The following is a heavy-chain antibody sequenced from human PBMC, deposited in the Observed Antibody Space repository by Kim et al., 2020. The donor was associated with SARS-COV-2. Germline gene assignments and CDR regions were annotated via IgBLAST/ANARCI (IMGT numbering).Heavy chain of an antibody. D-gene: IGHD6-13*01. Sequence: ASVKVSCKASGYTFTSYGISWVRQAPGQGLEWMGWISAYNGNTNYAQKLQGRVTMTTDTSTSTAYMELRSLRSDDTAVYYCARDEGYSSSWYLLGALNPGGPYYYYGMDVWGQGTTVTVSS. J-gene: IGHJ6*02. CDR3: ARDEGYSSSWYLLGALNPGGPYYYYGMDV. CDR2: ISAYNGNT. V-gene: IGHV1-18*01. CDR1: GYTFTSYG.